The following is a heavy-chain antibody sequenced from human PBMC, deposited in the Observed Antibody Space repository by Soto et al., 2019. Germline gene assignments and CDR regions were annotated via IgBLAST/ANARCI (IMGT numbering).Heavy chain of an antibody. CDR2: IIPIFGTA. CDR3: ARVLRGYSYGIFDY. J-gene: IGHJ4*02. CDR1: GGTFSSYA. D-gene: IGHD5-18*01. Sequence: ASVKVSCKASGGTFSSYAISWVRQAPGQGLEWMGGIIPIFGTANYAQKFQGRVTITADESTSTAYMELSSLRSEDTAVYYCARVLRGYSYGIFDYWGQGTLVTVSS. V-gene: IGHV1-69*13.